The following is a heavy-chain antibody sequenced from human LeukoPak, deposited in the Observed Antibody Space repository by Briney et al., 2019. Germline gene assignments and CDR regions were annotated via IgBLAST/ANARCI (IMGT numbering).Heavy chain of an antibody. Sequence: GGSLRLSCAASGFTFSSYAMRWVRQAPGKGLEWVSAISGSGGSTNYADSVKGRFTISGDNSKNALYLQMNSLRAEDTAVYYFAKDRGSGSSFDYWGQGTLVTVAS. V-gene: IGHV3-23*01. CDR2: ISGSGGST. D-gene: IGHD1-26*01. J-gene: IGHJ4*02. CDR3: AKDRGSGSSFDY. CDR1: GFTFSSYA.